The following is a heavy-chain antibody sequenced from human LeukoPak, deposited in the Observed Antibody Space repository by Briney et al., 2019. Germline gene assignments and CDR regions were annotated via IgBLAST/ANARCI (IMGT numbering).Heavy chain of an antibody. V-gene: IGHV4-39*07. CDR2: ISYTGNT. J-gene: IGHJ4*02. CDR3: ARVKEGAPDFDY. D-gene: IGHD1-26*01. Sequence: PSETLSLTCTVSGGSISSRIYYWGWVRQPPGKGLEWIGSISYTGNTYYNPSLKSRVTISVDTSKNQFSLKLSSVTAADTAVYHCARVKEGAPDFDYWGQGTLVTVSS. CDR1: GGSISSRIYY.